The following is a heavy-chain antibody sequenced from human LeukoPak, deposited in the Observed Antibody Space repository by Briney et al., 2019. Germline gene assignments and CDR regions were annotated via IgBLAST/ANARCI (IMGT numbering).Heavy chain of an antibody. CDR1: GFTFSRHW. J-gene: IGHJ6*03. CDR2: IKEDGREK. CDR3: ARDSFGSDYYMDV. D-gene: IGHD3-3*01. Sequence: PGGSLRLSCAASGFTFSRHWMSWVRQAPGKGLEWVANIKEDGREKKYVDSVKDRFTISRDNTKNSVCLQMNSLRAEDTAVYYCARDSFGSDYYMDVWGKGTTVTISS. V-gene: IGHV3-7*03.